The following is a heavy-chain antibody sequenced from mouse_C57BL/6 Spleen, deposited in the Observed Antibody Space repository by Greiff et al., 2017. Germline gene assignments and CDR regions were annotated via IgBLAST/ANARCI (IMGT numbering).Heavy chain of an antibody. V-gene: IGHV1-54*01. Sequence: QVQLKESGAELVRPGTSVKVSCKASGYAFTNYLIEWVKQRPGQGLEWIGVINPGSGGTNYNEKFKGKATLTAVKSSSTAYMQLSSLTSEDSAVYFCGSSCSSYRFAYWGQGALVTVSA. CDR2: INPGSGGT. CDR1: GYAFTNYL. CDR3: GSSCSSYRFAY. J-gene: IGHJ3*01. D-gene: IGHD1-1*01.